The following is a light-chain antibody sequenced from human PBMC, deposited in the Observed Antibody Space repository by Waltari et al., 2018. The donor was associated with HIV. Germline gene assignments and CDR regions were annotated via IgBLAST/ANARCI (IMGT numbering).Light chain of an antibody. J-gene: IGLJ3*02. V-gene: IGLV1-47*01. CDR3: GSWDDTLSHWV. Sequence: QSVLTQPPSASRPPGQRVLLSCSGSNAHIDTKFVSWFQQVPGRAPKLVISRSDQRPSGVPDRFSAAKSGSSASLAITGLQSDDEAVYYCGSWDDTLSHWVFGGGTRLTV. CDR2: RSD. CDR1: NAHIDTKF.